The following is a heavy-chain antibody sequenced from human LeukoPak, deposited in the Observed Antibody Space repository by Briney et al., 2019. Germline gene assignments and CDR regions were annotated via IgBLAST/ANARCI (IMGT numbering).Heavy chain of an antibody. V-gene: IGHV3-21*01. CDR1: GFTFSSYS. J-gene: IGHJ4*02. CDR3: ARENYCTNGVCFYYFDY. CDR2: ISSSSSYI. D-gene: IGHD2-8*01. Sequence: GGSLRLSCAASGFTFSSYSMNWVRQAPGKGLEWVSSISSSSSYIYYADSVKGRFTISRDNAKNSLYLQMNSLRAEDTAVYYCARENYCTNGVCFYYFDYWGQGTLVTVSS.